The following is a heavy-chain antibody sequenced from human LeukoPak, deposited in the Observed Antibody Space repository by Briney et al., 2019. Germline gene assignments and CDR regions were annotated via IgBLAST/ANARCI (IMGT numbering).Heavy chain of an antibody. V-gene: IGHV1-2*02. CDR3: ARASSMIVVVWAY. D-gene: IGHD3-22*01. Sequence: ASVKVSCKASGYTFTGYYMHWVRQAPGQGLEWMGWINPNSGGTKYAQKFQGRVTMTRDTSISTAYMELSRLRSDDTAVYYCARASSMIVVVWAYWGQGTLVTVSS. J-gene: IGHJ4*02. CDR1: GYTFTGYY. CDR2: INPNSGGT.